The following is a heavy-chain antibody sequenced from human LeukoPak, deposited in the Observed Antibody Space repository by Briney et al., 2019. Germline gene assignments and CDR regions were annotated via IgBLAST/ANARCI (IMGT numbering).Heavy chain of an antibody. CDR3: ARVGYCSSTSCPPYYYYGMDV. J-gene: IGHJ6*02. CDR2: ISAYNGNT. CDR1: GYTFTSYG. V-gene: IGHV1-18*01. D-gene: IGHD2-2*01. Sequence: ASVKVSCKASGYTFTSYGIRWVRQAPGQGLEWMGWISAYNGNTNYAQKLQGRVTMTTDTSTSTAYMELRSLRSDDTAVYYCARVGYCSSTSCPPYYYYGMDVWGQGTTVTVSS.